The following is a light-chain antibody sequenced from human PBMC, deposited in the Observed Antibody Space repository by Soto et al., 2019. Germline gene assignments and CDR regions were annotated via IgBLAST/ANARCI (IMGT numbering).Light chain of an antibody. CDR1: QSISGW. J-gene: IGKJ2*01. V-gene: IGKV1-5*01. Sequence: DIQMTQSPSTLSASMGDTVSITCRASQSISGWMAWYQQKPGKVPKLLIFNASSLESGVPSRFSGSGSGTIFTLTISCLQPGDFATYYCQQDKSYPYTFGQGTKLEIK. CDR3: QQDKSYPYT. CDR2: NAS.